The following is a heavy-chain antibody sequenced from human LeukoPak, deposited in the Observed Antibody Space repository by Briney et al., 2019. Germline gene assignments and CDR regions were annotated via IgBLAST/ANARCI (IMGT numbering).Heavy chain of an antibody. V-gene: IGHV4-38-2*02. CDR3: ARTVAVAGPADWYFDL. Sequence: NPSETLSLTCTVSGYSISSGYYWGWIRQPPGKGLEWIGSIYRTGSTYYNPSLKSRVTISMDTSKNQFSLKLSSVTAADTAVYYCARTVAVAGPADWYFDLWGRGTLVTVSS. CDR1: GYSISSGYY. J-gene: IGHJ2*01. CDR2: IYRTGST. D-gene: IGHD6-19*01.